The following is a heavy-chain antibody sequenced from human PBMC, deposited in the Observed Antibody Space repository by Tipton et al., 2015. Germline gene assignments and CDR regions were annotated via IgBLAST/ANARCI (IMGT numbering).Heavy chain of an antibody. CDR2: IYSGGST. CDR3: ARKSLLLDY. J-gene: IGHJ4*02. CDR1: GFTFSSKY. V-gene: IGHV3-66*01. Sequence: SLRLSCAASGFTFSSKYMSWVRQAPGKGLEWVSIIYSGGSTYYPDSVKGRFTISRDNSKNTVYLQMNSLRDEDTAVYYCARKSLLLDYWGQGTLVTVSS. D-gene: IGHD2-15*01.